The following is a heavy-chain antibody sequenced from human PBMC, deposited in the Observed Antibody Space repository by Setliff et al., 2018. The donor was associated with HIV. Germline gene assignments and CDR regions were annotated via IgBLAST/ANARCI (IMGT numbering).Heavy chain of an antibody. V-gene: IGHV1-8*02. CDR1: GYTFSIYD. D-gene: IGHD5-12*01. Sequence: ASVKVSCKASGYTFSIYDINWVRQATGQGLQWMGWMSPKSGNTGYARKFQGRASMTRNTSISTAYMERSSLISEDTAVYYCARGRDGYKPEPFDSWGQGTLVTVSS. CDR3: ARGRDGYKPEPFDS. CDR2: MSPKSGNT. J-gene: IGHJ4*02.